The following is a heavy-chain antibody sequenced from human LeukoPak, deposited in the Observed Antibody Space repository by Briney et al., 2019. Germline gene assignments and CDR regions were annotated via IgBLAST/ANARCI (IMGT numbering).Heavy chain of an antibody. D-gene: IGHD2-15*01. CDR1: GFTLTSYW. Sequence: PGGSLRLSCGASGFTLTSYWMHWVRRTPGKGVMGVSRLSCEGTNTNYADSVKGRFTIFRDYAKNTLYLQINSLRVEDTARYYCVKSRSGDFDLWSQRTTVTVSS. CDR2: LSCEGTNT. J-gene: IGHJ3*01. CDR3: VKSRSGDFDL. V-gene: IGHV3-74*01.